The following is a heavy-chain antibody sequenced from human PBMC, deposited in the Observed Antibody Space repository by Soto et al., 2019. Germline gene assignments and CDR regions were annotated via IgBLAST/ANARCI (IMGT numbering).Heavy chain of an antibody. V-gene: IGHV1-3*01. J-gene: IGHJ5*02. D-gene: IGHD3-3*01. CDR3: ARCRPYDFCGRGIFFDP. CDR2: INAGNGNT. CDR1: GYTFTSYA. Sequence: QVQLVQSGEEVKKPGASVKVSCKASGYTFTSYAIHWERQAPGQRLERMGWINAGNGNTKYSQKLEGRVTITRDTSASTAYVEQSSLRFEDTAVYYWARCRPYDFCGRGIFFDPCGQGNLVTVSS.